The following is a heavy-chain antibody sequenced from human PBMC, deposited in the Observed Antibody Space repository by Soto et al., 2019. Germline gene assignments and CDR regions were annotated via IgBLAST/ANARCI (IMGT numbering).Heavy chain of an antibody. CDR3: ARHSLALRKNNWFDP. J-gene: IGHJ5*02. CDR2: IFYLGSS. V-gene: IGHV4-39*01. D-gene: IGHD3-3*02. Sequence: SEILSLTCTVSGDSIISSDFYWGWVRQPPGKGLEWIGSIFYLGSSYYNPSLKSRVTMSVDTSKNQFSLRLRSVTAADTALYFCARHSLALRKNNWFDPWGQGIMVTVSS. CDR1: GDSIISSDFY.